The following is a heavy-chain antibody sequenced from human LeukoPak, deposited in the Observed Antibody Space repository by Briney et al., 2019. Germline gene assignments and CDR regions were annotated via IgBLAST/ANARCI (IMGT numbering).Heavy chain of an antibody. CDR1: GGSFSGYY. CDR3: ARGGTIFGVVLLDP. J-gene: IGHJ5*02. D-gene: IGHD3-3*01. V-gene: IGHV4-34*01. CDR2: INHSGST. Sequence: PSETLSLICAVYGGSFSGYYWSWIRQSPGKGLEWIGEINHSGSTNYNPSLKSRVTISVDTSKNQFSLKLSSVTAPDTAVYYCARGGTIFGVVLLDPSGQGTLVTVSS.